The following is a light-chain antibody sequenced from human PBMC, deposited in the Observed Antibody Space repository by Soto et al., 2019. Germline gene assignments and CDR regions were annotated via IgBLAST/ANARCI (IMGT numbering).Light chain of an antibody. Sequence: QSVLTQPPSVSAAPGQEVTISCSGSSSNIGSNYVSWYQQLPGKAPKLLIYDNNKRPSGIPDRFSGSKSGTSATLGITGLQTGDEADYYCGAWDNSLSGGGVFGTGTKVTVL. J-gene: IGLJ1*01. CDR1: SSNIGSNY. V-gene: IGLV1-51*01. CDR2: DNN. CDR3: GAWDNSLSGGGV.